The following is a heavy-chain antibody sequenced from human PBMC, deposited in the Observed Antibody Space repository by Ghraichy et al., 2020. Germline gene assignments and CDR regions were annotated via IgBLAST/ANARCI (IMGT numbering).Heavy chain of an antibody. Sequence: SETLSLTCTVSGGSVSSGSYYWSWIRQPPGKGLEWIGYIYYSGSTNYNPSLKSRVTISVDTSKNQFSLKLSSVTAADTAVYYCARELICSSTSCYYYYYGMDVWGQGTTVTVSS. CDR1: GGSVSSGSYY. CDR2: IYYSGST. J-gene: IGHJ6*02. CDR3: ARELICSSTSCYYYYYGMDV. D-gene: IGHD2-2*01. V-gene: IGHV4-61*01.